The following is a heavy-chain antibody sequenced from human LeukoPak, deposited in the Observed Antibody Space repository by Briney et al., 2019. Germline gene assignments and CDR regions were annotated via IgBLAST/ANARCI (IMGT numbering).Heavy chain of an antibody. CDR3: ASSVGSTDY. V-gene: IGHV4-34*01. CDR1: GASLSKFY. Sequence: PQTLSPTCAVYGASLSKFYCTWIRPSPRKGIEWIQEINHSGRTNLKRSLKSRVTLSVETSKDQFSMKLTSVTVADAAVYYCASSVGSTDYWGQGTLVTVSS. J-gene: IGHJ4*02. CDR2: INHSGRT. D-gene: IGHD1-26*01.